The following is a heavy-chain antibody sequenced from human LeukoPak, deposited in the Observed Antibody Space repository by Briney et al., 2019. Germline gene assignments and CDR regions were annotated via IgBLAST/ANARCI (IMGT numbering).Heavy chain of an antibody. CDR3: ARDKYYYGSGSRPLDY. V-gene: IGHV1-2*06. Sequence: ASVKVSCKASGYTFTDYYMHWVRQAPGQGLEWMGRINPNSGGTNYAQKFQGRVTMTRDTSISTAYMELSRLRSDDTAVYYCARDKYYYGSGSRPLDYWGQGTLVTVSS. CDR1: GYTFTDYY. CDR2: INPNSGGT. D-gene: IGHD3-10*01. J-gene: IGHJ4*02.